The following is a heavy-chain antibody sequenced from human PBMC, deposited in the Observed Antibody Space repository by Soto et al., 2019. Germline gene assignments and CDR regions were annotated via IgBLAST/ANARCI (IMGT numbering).Heavy chain of an antibody. CDR1: GYSFTSLD. Sequence: QVQLVQSGAEVKNSGASVKVSCKASGYSFTSLDINWVRQTTGQGLEWMGWMQPSSGRTGYAQKFQGRVTMTRDTSINTAYMELSSLTSDDTAFYYCARGVTAGVDYWGQGTLVTVSS. V-gene: IGHV1-8*01. CDR3: ARGVTAGVDY. D-gene: IGHD1-26*01. CDR2: MQPSSGRT. J-gene: IGHJ4*02.